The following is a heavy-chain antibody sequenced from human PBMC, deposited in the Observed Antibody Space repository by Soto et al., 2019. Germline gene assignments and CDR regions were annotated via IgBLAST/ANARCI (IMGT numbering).Heavy chain of an antibody. J-gene: IGHJ4*02. CDR3: ARRYGYSFDY. D-gene: IGHD1-1*01. CDR2: IYYSGST. V-gene: IGHV4-61*05. CDR1: GGSISSSSYY. Sequence: PSETLSLTCTVSGGSISSSSYYWGWIRQPPGKGLEWIGYIYYSGSTNYNPSLKSRVTISVDTSKNQSSLKLSPVTAADTAVYYCARRYGYSFDYWGQGTLVTVSS.